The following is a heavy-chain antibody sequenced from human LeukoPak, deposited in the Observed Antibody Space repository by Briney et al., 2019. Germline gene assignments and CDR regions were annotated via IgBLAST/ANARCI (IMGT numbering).Heavy chain of an antibody. D-gene: IGHD4-17*01. CDR1: GYRLTNYW. CDR3: ARYASGDYNPTRYFDY. Sequence: GESLKISCKGSGYRLTNYWIGCVRQMPGKGLEWMGIIYPGDSDTRYSPSFQGQVIISADKSIGTAYLQWSSLKASDTAIYYCARYASGDYNPTRYFDYWGQGTLVTVSS. CDR2: IYPGDSDT. V-gene: IGHV5-51*01. J-gene: IGHJ4*02.